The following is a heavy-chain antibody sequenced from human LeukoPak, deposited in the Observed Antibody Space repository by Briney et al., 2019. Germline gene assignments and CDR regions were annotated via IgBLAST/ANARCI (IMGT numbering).Heavy chain of an antibody. CDR1: GGSFSSGSYY. D-gene: IGHD6-19*01. CDR2: IYTSGST. V-gene: IGHV4-61*02. Sequence: PSDTLSLTCTVSGGSFSSGSYYWSWIRQPAGKGLEWIGRIYTSGSTNYNPSLKSRVTISVDTSKNQFSLKLSSVTAADTAVYYCARSLFPGIAVAGTGYYFDYWGQGTLVTVSS. J-gene: IGHJ4*02. CDR3: ARSLFPGIAVAGTGYYFDY.